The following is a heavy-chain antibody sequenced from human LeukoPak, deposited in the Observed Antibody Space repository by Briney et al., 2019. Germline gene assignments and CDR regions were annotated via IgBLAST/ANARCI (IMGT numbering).Heavy chain of an antibody. J-gene: IGHJ4*02. Sequence: GASVKVSCKVSGYTLTELSMHWVRQAPGKGLEWMGGFDPEDGETIYAQKFQGRVTMTEDTSTDTAYMELSSLRSEDTAVYYCATEGVQGPHYGSGSYYLDYWGQGTLVTVSS. CDR1: GYTLTELS. V-gene: IGHV1-24*01. CDR3: ATEGVQGPHYGSGSYYLDY. D-gene: IGHD3-10*01. CDR2: FDPEDGET.